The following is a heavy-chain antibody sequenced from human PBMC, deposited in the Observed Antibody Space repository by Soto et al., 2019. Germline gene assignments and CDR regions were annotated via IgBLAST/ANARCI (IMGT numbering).Heavy chain of an antibody. CDR2: TRNKANSYTT. CDR3: ARFVSSGWYIKDYYYYMDV. Sequence: GGSLRLSCAASGFTFSDHYMDWVRQAPGKGLEWVGRTRNKANSYTTEYAASVKGRFTISRDDSKNSLYLQMNSLKTEDTAVYYCARFVSSGWYIKDYYYYMDVWGKGTTVTVSS. V-gene: IGHV3-72*01. J-gene: IGHJ6*03. D-gene: IGHD6-19*01. CDR1: GFTFSDHY.